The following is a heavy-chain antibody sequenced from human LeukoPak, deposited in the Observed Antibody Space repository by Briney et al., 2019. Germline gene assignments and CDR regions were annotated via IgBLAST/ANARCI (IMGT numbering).Heavy chain of an antibody. CDR3: ARDPWDLYYYDSSEFDY. V-gene: IGHV3-23*01. Sequence: GETLRLSCVASGFTFRHYDMSWVRQAPGKGLEWVSSINTSGGSTYYADSLQGRFTISRDNAKNSLYLQMNSLRAEDTAVYYCARDPWDLYYYDSSEFDYWGQGTLVTVSS. CDR2: INTSGGST. J-gene: IGHJ4*02. D-gene: IGHD3-22*01. CDR1: GFTFRHYD.